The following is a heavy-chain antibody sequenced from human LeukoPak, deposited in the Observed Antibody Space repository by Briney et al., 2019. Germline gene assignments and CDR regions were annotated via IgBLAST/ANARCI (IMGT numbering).Heavy chain of an antibody. Sequence: SVTLSLNCSVSGYYVNNGHWGRRVRQHPGEGLEWIGEVFYSGKTDFNPSLKNRVTISLDKSKNQFSLKLTSVTAADTAVYYCAAASQLWLIDQWGQGTLVVVSS. D-gene: IGHD3-10*01. J-gene: IGHJ4*02. CDR1: GYYVNNGHW. V-gene: IGHV4-4*02. CDR3: AAASQLWLIDQ. CDR2: VFYSGKT.